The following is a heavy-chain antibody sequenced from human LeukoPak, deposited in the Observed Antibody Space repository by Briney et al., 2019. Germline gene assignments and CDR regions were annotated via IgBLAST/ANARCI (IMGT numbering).Heavy chain of an antibody. CDR1: GYTFTSYG. CDR3: ARRTRDYYDSSALHY. J-gene: IGHJ4*02. V-gene: IGHV1-18*01. D-gene: IGHD3-22*01. Sequence: ASVKVSCKASGYTFTSYGISWVRQAPGQGLEWMGWISAYNGNTNYAQKLQGRVTMTTDTSTSTAYMELRSLRSDDTAVYYCARRTRDYYDSSALHYWGQGILVTVSS. CDR2: ISAYNGNT.